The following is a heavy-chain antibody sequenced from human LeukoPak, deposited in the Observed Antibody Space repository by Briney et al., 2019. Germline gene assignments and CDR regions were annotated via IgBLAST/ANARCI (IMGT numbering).Heavy chain of an antibody. CDR1: GYTFTSYG. CDR3: ARDSGDGYNFLYCYYYGMDV. Sequence: ASVTVSCKASGYTFTSYGISWVRQAPGQGLEWMGWISAYNGNTNYAQKLQGRVTMTTDTSTSTAYMELRSLRSDDTAVYYCARDSGDGYNFLYCYYYGMDVWGQGTTVTVSS. CDR2: ISAYNGNT. V-gene: IGHV1-18*01. D-gene: IGHD5-24*01. J-gene: IGHJ6*02.